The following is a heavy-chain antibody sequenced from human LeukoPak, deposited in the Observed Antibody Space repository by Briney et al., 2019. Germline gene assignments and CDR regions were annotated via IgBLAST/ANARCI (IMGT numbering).Heavy chain of an antibody. J-gene: IGHJ1*01. V-gene: IGHV4-38-2*02. D-gene: IGHD2-2*01. Sequence: NPSETLSLTCTVSGYSISSGYYWGWIRQPPGKGLEWIGSIYHSGSTYYNPSLKSRVTISVDTSKNQFSLKLSSVTAADTAVYYCARSNEMVPAAPGYFQHWGQGTLVTVSS. CDR2: IYHSGST. CDR3: ARSNEMVPAAPGYFQH. CDR1: GYSISSGYY.